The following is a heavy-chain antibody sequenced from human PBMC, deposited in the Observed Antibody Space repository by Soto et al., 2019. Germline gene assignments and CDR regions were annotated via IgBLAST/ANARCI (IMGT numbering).Heavy chain of an antibody. V-gene: IGHV4-59*08. CDR1: GGTISNYS. CDR2: IYYSGST. J-gene: IGHJ4*02. CDR3: ERRYGYYFYF. Sequence: SETLSLTCTVSGGTISNYSWSWIRQPPGKGLEWIGYIYYSGSTNYNPSLKSRATISVDTSKNQLSLKLSSVTAADTAVYYCERRYGYYFYFWAQGTLVPVSS. D-gene: IGHD4-17*01.